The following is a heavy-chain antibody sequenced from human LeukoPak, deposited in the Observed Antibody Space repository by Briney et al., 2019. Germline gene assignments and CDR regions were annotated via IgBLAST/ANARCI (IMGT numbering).Heavy chain of an antibody. Sequence: SETLSLTCTVSGGSISSYYWSWIRQPPGKGLEWIGYIYYNGSTNYNPSLKSRVTISVDTSKNQFSLKLSSVTAADTAVYYCARRGSNYYGSGSSQNWFDPWGQGTLVTVSS. V-gene: IGHV4-59*08. D-gene: IGHD3-10*01. J-gene: IGHJ5*02. CDR1: GGSISSYY. CDR2: IYYNGST. CDR3: ARRGSNYYGSGSSQNWFDP.